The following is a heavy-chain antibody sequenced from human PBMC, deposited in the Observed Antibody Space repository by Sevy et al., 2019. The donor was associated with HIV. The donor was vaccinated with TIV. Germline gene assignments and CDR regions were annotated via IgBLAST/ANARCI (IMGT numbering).Heavy chain of an antibody. J-gene: IGHJ6*02. V-gene: IGHV1-2*04. D-gene: IGHD6-13*01. CDR1: GYTFTGYY. Sequence: ASVKVSCKASGYTFTGYYMHWVRQAPGQGLEWMGWINPNSGGTNYAQKFQGWVTMTRDTSISTAYMELSRLRSDDTAAYYCARGYSSSWYLTYYYGMDVWGQGTTVTVSS. CDR3: ARGYSSSWYLTYYYGMDV. CDR2: INPNSGGT.